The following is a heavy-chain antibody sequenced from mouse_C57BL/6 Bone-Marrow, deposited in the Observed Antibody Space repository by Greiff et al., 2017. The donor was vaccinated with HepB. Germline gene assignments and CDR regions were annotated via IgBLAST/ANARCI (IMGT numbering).Heavy chain of an antibody. CDR2: IDPSDSYT. V-gene: IGHV1-69*01. Sequence: QVQLQQPGAELVMPGASVKLSCKASGYTFTSYWMHWVKQRPGQGLEWIGEIDPSDSYTNYNQKFKGKSTLTVDKSSSTAYMQLSSLTSEDSAVYYWARYEYDWFAYWGQGTLVTVSA. CDR1: GYTFTSYW. J-gene: IGHJ3*01. D-gene: IGHD2-4*01. CDR3: ARYEYDWFAY.